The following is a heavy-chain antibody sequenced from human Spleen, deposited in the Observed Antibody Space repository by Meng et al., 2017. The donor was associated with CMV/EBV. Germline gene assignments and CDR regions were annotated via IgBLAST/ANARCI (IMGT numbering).Heavy chain of an antibody. CDR1: GFTLSSYA. V-gene: IGHV3-21*01. J-gene: IGHJ6*02. CDR3: ARDAYTMAWGYYGLDV. CDR2: IGGSSSYM. Sequence: GESLKISCAASGFTLSSYAMNWVRQTPGKGLEWVSSIGGSSSYMYYSDSVKGRFTISRDNAKNSLYLQMNSLRTEDMAVYYCARDAYTMAWGYYGLDVWGQGTTVTVSS. D-gene: IGHD3-16*01.